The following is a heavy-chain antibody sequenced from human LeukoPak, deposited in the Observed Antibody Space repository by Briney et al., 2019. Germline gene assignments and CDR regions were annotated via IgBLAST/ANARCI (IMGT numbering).Heavy chain of an antibody. CDR3: ARIRLVRGVILNDGY. Sequence: KESGPTLVNPTETLTLTCTVSGFSLSNARMGVSWIRQPPGKALEWLAHIFSNDEKSYSTSLKSRLTISKDTSKSQVVLTMTNMDPVDTATYYCARIRLVRGVILNDGYWGQGTLVTVSS. V-gene: IGHV2-26*02. J-gene: IGHJ4*02. D-gene: IGHD3-10*01. CDR2: IFSNDEK. CDR1: GFSLSNARMG.